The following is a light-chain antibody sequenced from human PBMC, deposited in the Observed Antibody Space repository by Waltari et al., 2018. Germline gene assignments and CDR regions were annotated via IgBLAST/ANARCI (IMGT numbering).Light chain of an antibody. CDR2: GNS. Sequence: QSVLTQPPSVSGAPGQRVTISCTGSSSNIGAGYDVHWYQQLPGTAPKPLSYGNSNRPSGVPDRFSGSKSGTSASLAITGLQAEDEADYYCQSYDSSLSGSHVVFGGGTKLTVL. CDR3: QSYDSSLSGSHVV. V-gene: IGLV1-40*01. CDR1: SSNIGAGYD. J-gene: IGLJ2*01.